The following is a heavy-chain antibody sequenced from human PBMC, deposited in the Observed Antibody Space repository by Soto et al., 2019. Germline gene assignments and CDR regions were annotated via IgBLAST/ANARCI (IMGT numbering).Heavy chain of an antibody. CDR1: GFTFSSYW. D-gene: IGHD5-18*01. CDR3: AREYIPYYFDY. CDR2: IKQDGSEK. Sequence: PGGSLRLSCAASGFTFSSYWMSWVRQAPGKGLEWVANIKQDGSEKYYVDSVKGRFTISRDNAKNSLYLQMNSLRAEDTAVYYCAREYIPYYFDYWGQGTLVTVST. V-gene: IGHV3-7*01. J-gene: IGHJ4*02.